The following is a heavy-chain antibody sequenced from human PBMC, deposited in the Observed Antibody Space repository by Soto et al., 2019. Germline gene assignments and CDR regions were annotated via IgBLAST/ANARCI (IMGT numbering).Heavy chain of an antibody. Sequence: SETLSLTCAVYGGSFSGYYWSWIRQPPGKGLEWIGEINHSGSTNYNPSLKSRVTISVDTSKNQFSLRLSSVTAADTAVYYCARLDYGDYYTSSFDYWGQGTLVTVSS. J-gene: IGHJ4*02. CDR2: INHSGST. CDR3: ARLDYGDYYTSSFDY. CDR1: GGSFSGYY. D-gene: IGHD4-17*01. V-gene: IGHV4-34*01.